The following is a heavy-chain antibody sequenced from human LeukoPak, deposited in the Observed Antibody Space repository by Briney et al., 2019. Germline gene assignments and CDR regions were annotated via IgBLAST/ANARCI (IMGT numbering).Heavy chain of an antibody. CDR2: ISSSSSYI. V-gene: IGHV3-21*01. CDR3: LVTIFGVSDMDV. J-gene: IGHJ6*03. D-gene: IGHD3-3*01. CDR1: GFTFSSYS. Sequence: GGSLRLSCAASGFTFSSYSMNWVRQAPGKGLEWVSSISSSSSYIYYADSVKGRFTISRDNAKNSLYLQMNSLRAEDTAVYYCLVTIFGVSDMDVWGKGTTVTVSS.